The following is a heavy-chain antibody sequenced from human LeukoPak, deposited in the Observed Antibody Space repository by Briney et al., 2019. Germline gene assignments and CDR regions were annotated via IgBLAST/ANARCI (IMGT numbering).Heavy chain of an antibody. J-gene: IGHJ4*02. CDR2: ISAYNGNT. D-gene: IGHD2-2*01. CDR1: GYTFSSYL. Sequence: ASVKVSCKASGYTFSSYLISWVRQAPGQGLEWMAWISAYNGNTYYAQRFQGRVTMTTDTSTSTAYMDLRSLRSDDTAVYYCARGKVGYCSSSSCLSPFDYWGQGTLVTVSS. CDR3: ARGKVGYCSSSSCLSPFDY. V-gene: IGHV1-18*01.